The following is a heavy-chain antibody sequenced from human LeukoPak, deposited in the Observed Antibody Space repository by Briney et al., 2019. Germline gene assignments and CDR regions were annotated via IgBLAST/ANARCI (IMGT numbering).Heavy chain of an antibody. CDR3: AREYYGSGSYYKSTAGGYFDY. J-gene: IGHJ4*02. V-gene: IGHV3-74*01. CDR1: GFTFSSYW. Sequence: PGGSLRLSCAASGFTFSSYWMHWVRQAPGKGLVWVSRINSDGSSTSYADSVKGRFTISRDNAKNTLYLQMNSLRAEDTAVYYCAREYYGSGSYYKSTAGGYFDYWGQGTLVTVSS. D-gene: IGHD3-10*01. CDR2: INSDGSST.